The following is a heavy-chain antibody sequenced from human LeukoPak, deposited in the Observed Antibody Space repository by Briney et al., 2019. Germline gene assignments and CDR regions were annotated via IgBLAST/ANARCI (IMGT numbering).Heavy chain of an antibody. CDR1: GYSISSGSY. CDR2: IYHSGST. J-gene: IGHJ4*02. V-gene: IGHV4-38-2*02. Sequence: SETLSLTCAVSGYSISSGSYWGWIRQPPGKGLEWIGSIYHSGSTYYNPSLKSRVTISVDTSKNQFSLKLSSVTAADTAVYYCARDLYRSSWYQTQYFDYWGQGTLVTVSS. D-gene: IGHD6-13*01. CDR3: ARDLYRSSWYQTQYFDY.